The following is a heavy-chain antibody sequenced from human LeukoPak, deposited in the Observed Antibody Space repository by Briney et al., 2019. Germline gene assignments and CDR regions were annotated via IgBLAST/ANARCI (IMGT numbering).Heavy chain of an antibody. CDR3: ARESLAGTWPSDY. V-gene: IGHV1-69*13. Sequence: SVKVSCKASGGTFTTFAISWMRQAPGQALQWMGAIVPIFGKSHYAQKLQGRLTITADESTNTAFMELARLTADDTAVYYCARESLAGTWPSDYWGQGTLVTVSS. CDR1: GGTFTTFA. D-gene: IGHD6-19*01. CDR2: IVPIFGKS. J-gene: IGHJ4*02.